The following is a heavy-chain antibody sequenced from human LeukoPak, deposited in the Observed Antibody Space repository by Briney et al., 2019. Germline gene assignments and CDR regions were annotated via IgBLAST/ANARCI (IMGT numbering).Heavy chain of an antibody. Sequence: GESLKISCKGSGYSFTSYWIGWVRQMPGKGLEWMGITYPGDSDTGYSPSFQGQVTISADKSVSTAYLQWSSLKASDTAMYYCAIISGSYGDDAFDIWGQGTMVTVSS. J-gene: IGHJ3*02. CDR1: GYSFTSYW. CDR3: AIISGSYGDDAFDI. CDR2: TYPGDSDT. V-gene: IGHV5-51*01. D-gene: IGHD1-26*01.